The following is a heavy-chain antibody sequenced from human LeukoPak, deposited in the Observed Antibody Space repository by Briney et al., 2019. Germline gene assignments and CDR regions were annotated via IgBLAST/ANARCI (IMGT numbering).Heavy chain of an antibody. CDR1: GYTFNRYA. Sequence: ASVKLSCNSSGYTFNRYAMNWVRQPPAQGLEWMGWISPYNGKTHYAQKLQGRGTMTTDTSTTTAYMDLKTLRSDDTAVYYCAVAGPGHWFDPWAREPWSPSPQ. V-gene: IGHV1-18*01. CDR2: ISPYNGKT. J-gene: IGHJ5*02. CDR3: AVAGPGHWFDP.